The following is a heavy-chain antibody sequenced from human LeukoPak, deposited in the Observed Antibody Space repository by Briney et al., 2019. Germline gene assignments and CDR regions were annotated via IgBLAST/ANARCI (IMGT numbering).Heavy chain of an antibody. Sequence: SETLSLSCTVSGGSISSSSYSWGWVRQPPGKGLEWIGSIYYSGRTYYNPSLKSRVTISVDTSKNQFSLKLSSVTAADTAVYYCARHADFYYYYGMDVWGQGTTVTVSS. CDR2: IYYSGRT. CDR1: GGSISSSSYS. CDR3: ARHADFYYYYGMDV. V-gene: IGHV4-39*01. J-gene: IGHJ6*02.